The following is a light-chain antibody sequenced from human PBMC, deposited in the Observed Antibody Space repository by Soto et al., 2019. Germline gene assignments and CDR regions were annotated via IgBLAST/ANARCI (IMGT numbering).Light chain of an antibody. CDR3: QQYGSSPRT. J-gene: IGKJ1*01. V-gene: IGKV3-20*01. Sequence: EIVLTQSPGTLSLSPGERATLSCRASQSVSSSYLAWYQQKPGQAPRLLIYGASSRATGIPDRSSGSGSGTEFDLTINRLEPEDFAVYYCQQYGSSPRTFGQGTQVEI. CDR1: QSVSSSY. CDR2: GAS.